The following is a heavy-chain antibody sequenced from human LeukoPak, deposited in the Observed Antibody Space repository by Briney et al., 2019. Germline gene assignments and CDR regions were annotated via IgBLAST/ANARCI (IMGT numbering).Heavy chain of an antibody. CDR2: ISSSSSYI. V-gene: IGHV3-21*01. CDR3: ARDRWGY. D-gene: IGHD1-26*01. CDR1: GFTFSSYS. Sequence: GGSLRLSCAASGFTFSSYSMNWARQAPGKGLEGVSSISSSSSYIYYADLVKGRFTISRDNAKNSLYLQMNSLRAEDTAVYYCARDRWGYWGQGTLVTVSS. J-gene: IGHJ4*02.